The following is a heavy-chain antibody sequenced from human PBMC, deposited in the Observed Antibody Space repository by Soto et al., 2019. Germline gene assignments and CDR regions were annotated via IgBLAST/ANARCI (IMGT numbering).Heavy chain of an antibody. CDR3: ARDLRLRWQGYNWFDP. Sequence: ASKTLSLPCTVPGGSFSSGGYYWSWIRQHPGKGLEWIGYIYYSGSTYYNPSLKSRVTISVDTSKNQFSLKLSSVTAADTAVYYCARDLRLRWQGYNWFDPWGQGTLVTVS. CDR1: GGSFSSGGYY. J-gene: IGHJ5*02. D-gene: IGHD5-18*01. V-gene: IGHV4-31*03. CDR2: IYYSGST.